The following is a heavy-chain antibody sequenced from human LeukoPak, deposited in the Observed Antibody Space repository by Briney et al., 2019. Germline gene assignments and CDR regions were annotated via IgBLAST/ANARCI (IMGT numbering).Heavy chain of an antibody. D-gene: IGHD1-26*01. CDR2: IYNSGTIYYSGST. J-gene: IGHJ3*01. CDR3: ARPFSGSYSDAFDL. Sequence: SETLSLTCTVSGGSMSSNYRSWIRQPPGKGLEWIGYIYNSGTIYYSGSTNYNPSLLSRVTISVDTSKNQFSLKLRSVTAADTAVYYCARPFSGSYSDAFDLWGQGTMVTVSS. CDR1: GGSMSSNY. V-gene: IGHV4-59*08.